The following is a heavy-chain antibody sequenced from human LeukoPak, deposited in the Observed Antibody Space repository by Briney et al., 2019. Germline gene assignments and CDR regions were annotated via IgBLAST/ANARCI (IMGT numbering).Heavy chain of an antibody. J-gene: IGHJ4*02. D-gene: IGHD6-6*01. V-gene: IGHV3-30-3*01. Sequence: GGSLRLSCAASGFTFSSYAMHWVRQAPGRGLEWVAVISYDGSNKYYADSVKGRFTISRDNSKNTLYLQMNSLRAEDTAVYYCARGIRYSSSSYFDYWGQGTLVTVSS. CDR3: ARGIRYSSSSYFDY. CDR1: GFTFSSYA. CDR2: ISYDGSNK.